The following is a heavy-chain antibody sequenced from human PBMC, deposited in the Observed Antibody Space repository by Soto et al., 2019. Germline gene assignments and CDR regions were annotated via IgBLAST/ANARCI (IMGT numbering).Heavy chain of an antibody. J-gene: IGHJ6*02. CDR2: ISAYNGNT. D-gene: IGHD6-19*01. V-gene: IGHV1-18*01. CDR3: ARARTRAVANRWGPYGMDV. CDR1: GYTFTSYG. Sequence: QVQLVQSGAEVKKPGASVKVSCKASGYTFTSYGISWVRQAPGQGLEWMGWISAYNGNTNYAQKLQGRVTMTTDTSTNTAYMELRSLRSDDPAVYYCARARTRAVANRWGPYGMDVWGQGTTVTVSS.